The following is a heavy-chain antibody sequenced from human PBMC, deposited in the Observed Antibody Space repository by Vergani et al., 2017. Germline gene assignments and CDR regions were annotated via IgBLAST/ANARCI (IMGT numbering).Heavy chain of an antibody. V-gene: IGHV4-30-4*08. CDR2: IYYSGST. D-gene: IGHD3-22*01. CDR1: GDSSNNDDYY. Sequence: QLQLQQSGPGLVQPSQTLSLTCIVSGDSSNNDDYYWSWIRQPPGKGLEWIGYIYYSGSTYQNPSLESRLTMSLDTSRTQFSLNLISVTAGDTAVYYCGRVAGGSGGYYLGWGQGTPVTVSS. CDR3: GRVAGGSGGYYLG. J-gene: IGHJ4*02.